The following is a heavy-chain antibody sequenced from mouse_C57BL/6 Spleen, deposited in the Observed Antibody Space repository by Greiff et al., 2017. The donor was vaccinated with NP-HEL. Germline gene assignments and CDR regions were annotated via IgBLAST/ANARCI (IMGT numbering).Heavy chain of an antibody. CDR1: GYTFTSYW. CDR3: ARSDYYGSRNYWYFDV. Sequence: VQLQQSGAELVMPGASVKLSCKASGYTFTSYWMHWVKQRPGQGLEWIGEIDPSDSYTNYNQKFKGKSTLTVDKSSSTAYMQLSSLTSEDSAVYYCARSDYYGSRNYWYFDVWGTGTTVTVSS. J-gene: IGHJ1*03. V-gene: IGHV1-69*01. D-gene: IGHD1-1*01. CDR2: IDPSDSYT.